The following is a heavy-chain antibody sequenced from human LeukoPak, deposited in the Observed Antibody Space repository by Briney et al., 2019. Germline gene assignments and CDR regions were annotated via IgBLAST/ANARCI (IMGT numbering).Heavy chain of an antibody. Sequence: SETLSLTCAVYGGSFSGYYWSWIRQPPGKGLEWIGEINHSGSTNYNPSLKSRVTMSVDTSKNQFSLKLSSVTAADTAVYYCARTYGDFHDAFDIWGQGTMVTVSS. CDR2: INHSGST. CDR3: ARTYGDFHDAFDI. V-gene: IGHV4-34*01. J-gene: IGHJ3*02. CDR1: GGSFSGYY. D-gene: IGHD4-17*01.